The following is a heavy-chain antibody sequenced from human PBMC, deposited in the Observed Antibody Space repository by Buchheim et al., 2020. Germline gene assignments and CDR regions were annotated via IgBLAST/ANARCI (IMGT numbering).Heavy chain of an antibody. V-gene: IGHV3-7*01. CDR2: IKNDGSDK. Sequence: EVQLVESGGGLVLPGGSLRLSCVASGFAFSVSWMSWVRQAPGKGLEWVANIKNDGSDKYYVDSVRGRFTISRDNSKNSLYLQLNSLRVEDTAVYYCAGDLAYWGQGTL. J-gene: IGHJ4*02. CDR3: AGDLAY. CDR1: GFAFSVSW.